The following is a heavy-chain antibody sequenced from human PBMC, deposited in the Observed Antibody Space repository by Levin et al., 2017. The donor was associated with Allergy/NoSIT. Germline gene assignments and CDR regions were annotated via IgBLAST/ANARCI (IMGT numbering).Heavy chain of an antibody. D-gene: IGHD6-19*01. J-gene: IGHJ6*02. CDR3: ARDRWEQWLVSYYYYGMDV. CDR2: INSDGSST. V-gene: IGHV3-74*01. CDR1: GFTFSSYW. Sequence: GESLKISCAASGFTFSSYWMHWVRQAPGKGLVWVSRINSDGSSTSYADSVKGRFTISRDNAKNTLYLQMNSLRAEDTAVYYCARDRWEQWLVSYYYYGMDVWGQGTTVTVSS.